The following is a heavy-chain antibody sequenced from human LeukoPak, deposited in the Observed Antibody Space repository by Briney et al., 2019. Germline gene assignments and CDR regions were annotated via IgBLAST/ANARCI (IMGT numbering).Heavy chain of an antibody. D-gene: IGHD6-6*01. CDR2: VYYIGTT. V-gene: IGHV4-61*01. J-gene: IGHJ5*02. CDR1: GGSVSSPYSY. Sequence: PSETLSLTCNVSGGSVSSPYSYWSWIRQPPGKGLEWIGNVYYIGTTTYNSSLKSRVTISVDTSKNQFSLAVTSVTAADTAVYYCARNTSSSPWFDPWGQGTLVTVSS. CDR3: ARNTSSSPWFDP.